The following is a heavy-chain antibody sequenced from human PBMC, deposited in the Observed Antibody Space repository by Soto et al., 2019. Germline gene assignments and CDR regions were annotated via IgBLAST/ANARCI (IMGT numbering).Heavy chain of an antibody. CDR2: INHSGST. V-gene: IGHV4-34*01. CDR3: ARGTLGYCSSTSCYDAFDI. J-gene: IGHJ3*02. D-gene: IGHD2-2*01. CDR1: GGSFSGYY. Sequence: QVQLQQWGAGLLKPSETLSLTCAVYGGSFSGYYWSWIRQPPGKGLEWIGEINHSGSTNYNPSLKSRATISVDTSKNQFSLKLSSVTDADTAVYYCARGTLGYCSSTSCYDAFDIWGQGTMVTVSS.